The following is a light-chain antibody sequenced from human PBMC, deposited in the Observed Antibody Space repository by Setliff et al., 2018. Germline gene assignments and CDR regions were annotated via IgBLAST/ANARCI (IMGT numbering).Light chain of an antibody. Sequence: QSVLTQPPSASGTPGQRVTISCSGGSSNIGSNTVNWYQQLPGTAPKLLMHSNNQRPSGVPDRFSGSKSGTPASLAISGLQSEDEADYYCAAWDAKLSAYVVGIGTKV. J-gene: IGLJ1*01. CDR1: SSNIGSNT. V-gene: IGLV1-44*01. CDR3: AAWDAKLSAYV. CDR2: SNN.